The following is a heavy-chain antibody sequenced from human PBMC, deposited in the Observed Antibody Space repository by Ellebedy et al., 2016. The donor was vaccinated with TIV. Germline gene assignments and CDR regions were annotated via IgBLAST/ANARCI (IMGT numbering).Heavy chain of an antibody. CDR2: ISGSNGNT. CDR3: ARDRLSEVLNGGLGVNQLLAPYYMDV. Sequence: ASVKVSCXGSGYSFSSYTIGWVRQAPGQGLEWMGWISGSNGNTKYAQKFQGRVTIIADESTSTAYMELSSLRSEDTAVYYCARDRLSEVLNGGLGVNQLLAPYYMDVWGKGTTVTVSS. CDR1: GYSFSSYT. D-gene: IGHD2-2*01. V-gene: IGHV1-18*01. J-gene: IGHJ6*03.